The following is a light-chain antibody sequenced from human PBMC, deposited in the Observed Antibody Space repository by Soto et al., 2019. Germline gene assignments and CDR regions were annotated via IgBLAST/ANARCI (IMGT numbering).Light chain of an antibody. CDR2: GDN. CDR3: QSYDSSLSGVI. V-gene: IGLV1-40*01. Sequence: QSVLTQPPSVSGAPGQRVTISCTGSSSNIGAGYGVHWYIQLPGTAPKLLVYGDNNRPSGVPDRFSGSKSDTSASLAITGLQAEDEADYYCQSYDSSLSGVIFGGGTKVTVL. J-gene: IGLJ2*01. CDR1: SSNIGAGYG.